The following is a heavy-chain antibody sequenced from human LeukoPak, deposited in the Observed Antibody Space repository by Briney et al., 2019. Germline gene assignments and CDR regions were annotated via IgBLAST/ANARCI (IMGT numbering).Heavy chain of an antibody. CDR1: GFTFSNYA. D-gene: IGHD3-22*01. Sequence: GGSLRLYCAASGFTFSNYAMSWVRQAPGKGLEWVSAISGSGYSTYYADFVKGGFTISRDNSKNTLSLQMNSLRPEDTAVHYCAKDFHSRISLIVGGAYDIWGQGTMVTVSS. CDR2: ISGSGYST. CDR3: AKDFHSRISLIVGGAYDI. J-gene: IGHJ3*02. V-gene: IGHV3-23*01.